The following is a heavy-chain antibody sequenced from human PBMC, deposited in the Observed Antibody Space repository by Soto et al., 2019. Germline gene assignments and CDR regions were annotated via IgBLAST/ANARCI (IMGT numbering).Heavy chain of an antibody. CDR2: ISFDGGSQ. CDR3: AKDSSVTAAGSGGWFDP. J-gene: IGHJ5*02. V-gene: IGHV3-30*18. D-gene: IGHD6-13*01. Sequence: QVQLVESGGGVVQPGRSLRLSCAASGFDFNTYGLHWVRQAPGKGLEWVAAISFDGGSQYYADSVKGRFTISRDKSNSTLHLQMNSLGAEDTATYFCAKDSSVTAAGSGGWFDPWGPGTLVIVS. CDR1: GFDFNTYG.